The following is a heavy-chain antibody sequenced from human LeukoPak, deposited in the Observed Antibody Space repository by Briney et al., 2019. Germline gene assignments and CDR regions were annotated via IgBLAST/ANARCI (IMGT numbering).Heavy chain of an antibody. D-gene: IGHD4-11*01. V-gene: IGHV1-8*01. CDR1: GYTFTSYD. CDR3: ASPTTVDPNYYYYGMDV. Sequence: GASVKVSCKASGYTFTSYDINWVRQATGQGLEWMGWMNPNSGNTGYAQKFQGRVTMTRITSISTAYMELSSLRSEDTAVYYCASPTTVDPNYYYYGMDVCGQGTTVTVSS. CDR2: MNPNSGNT. J-gene: IGHJ6*02.